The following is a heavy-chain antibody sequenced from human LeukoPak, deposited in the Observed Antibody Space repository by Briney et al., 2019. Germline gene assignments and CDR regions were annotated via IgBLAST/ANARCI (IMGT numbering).Heavy chain of an antibody. J-gene: IGHJ4*02. CDR1: GFTFSSYS. D-gene: IGHD3-10*01. V-gene: IGHV3-21*01. CDR2: ISSSGSYI. Sequence: GGSLGLSCTASGFTFSSYSMNWVRQAPGKGLEWVSSISSSGSYIYYADSVKGRFTISRDNAKNSLYLQMNSLRAEDTAVYYRARATYYYGSGSFGPFDYWGRGTLVTVSS. CDR3: ARATYYYGSGSFGPFDY.